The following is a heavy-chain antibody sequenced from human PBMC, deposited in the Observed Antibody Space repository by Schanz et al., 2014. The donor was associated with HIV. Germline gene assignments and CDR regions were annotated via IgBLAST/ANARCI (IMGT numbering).Heavy chain of an antibody. CDR3: ARQGLRFSFWLDY. J-gene: IGHJ4*02. CDR1: GFTFYTYA. CDR2: IWYDGSNT. Sequence: VQLLESGGGLVQPGKSLRLSCAASGFTFYTYAMTWVRQAPGKGLEWVAVIWYDGSNTYYGDSVKGRFTISRDNSKNTLYLQMNNLRAEDTAVYGCARQGLRFSFWLDYWGQGTPVTVS. D-gene: IGHD4-17*01. V-gene: IGHV3-33*08.